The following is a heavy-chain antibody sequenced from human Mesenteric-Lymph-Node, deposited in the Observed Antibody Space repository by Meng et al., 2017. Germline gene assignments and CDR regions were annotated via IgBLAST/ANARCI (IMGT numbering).Heavy chain of an antibody. Sequence: QVQLVDSGGGVVHPGMSLRLSCAASGFTFGTYGMHWVRQAPGKGLEWVAVIWYDGTDKFYGDSVKGRFTISRDNSKNTLFLQMHSLTVDDTAVYYCARAYDNWIIIEYCGQGTLVTVSS. V-gene: IGHV3-33*01. CDR1: GFTFGTYG. D-gene: IGHD1-20*01. CDR2: IWYDGTDK. J-gene: IGHJ4*02. CDR3: ARAYDNWIIIEY.